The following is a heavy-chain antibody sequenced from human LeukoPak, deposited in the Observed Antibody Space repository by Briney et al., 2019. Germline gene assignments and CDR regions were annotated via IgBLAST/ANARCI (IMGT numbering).Heavy chain of an antibody. Sequence: ASVKVSCKASGYTFTGYYMHWVRQAPGQGLEWMGWINPNSGGTNYEQKFQGRVTMTRDTSISTAYMELSRLRSDDTAVYYCARDGEWEPLLAWYFDLWGRGTLVTVSS. CDR1: GYTFTGYY. CDR2: INPNSGGT. D-gene: IGHD1-26*01. CDR3: ARDGEWEPLLAWYFDL. J-gene: IGHJ2*01. V-gene: IGHV1-2*02.